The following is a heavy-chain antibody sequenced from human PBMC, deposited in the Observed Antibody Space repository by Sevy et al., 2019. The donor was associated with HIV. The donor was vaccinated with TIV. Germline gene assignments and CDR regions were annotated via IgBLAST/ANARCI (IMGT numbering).Heavy chain of an antibody. CDR2: ISYDGSNK. CDR1: GFTFSSYA. J-gene: IGHJ4*02. Sequence: GGSLRLSCAASGFTFSSYAMHWVRQAPGKGLEWVAVISYDGSNKYYADSVKGRFTISRDNSKNTLYLQMNSLRAEDTAVYYCARGRDGYNSWFDYWGQGTLVTVPS. CDR3: ARGRDGYNSWFDY. V-gene: IGHV3-30-3*01. D-gene: IGHD5-12*01.